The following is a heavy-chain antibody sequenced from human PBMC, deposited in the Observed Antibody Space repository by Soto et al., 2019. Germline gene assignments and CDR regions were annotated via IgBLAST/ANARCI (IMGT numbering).Heavy chain of an antibody. Sequence: EVQLLESGGGLVQPGGCLRLSCAASGFTFSSYAMSWVRQAPGKGLEWVSAIGVSGDTTYYADSVKGRFTISRDNSKNTLYLQMGSLRAEETAVYYCAKVRRFGELRSLYWGQGTLVTVSS. CDR1: GFTFSSYA. CDR3: AKVRRFGELRSLY. D-gene: IGHD3-10*01. J-gene: IGHJ4*02. V-gene: IGHV3-23*01. CDR2: IGVSGDTT.